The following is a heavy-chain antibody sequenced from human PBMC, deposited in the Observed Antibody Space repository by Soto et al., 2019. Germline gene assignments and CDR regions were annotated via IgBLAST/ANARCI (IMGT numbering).Heavy chain of an antibody. V-gene: IGHV4-39*07. CDR2: INYSGST. J-gene: IGHJ4*02. D-gene: IGHD6-13*01. CDR1: GGSISSSSYY. CDR3: AREGAAAVKNFDY. Sequence: SETLSLTCTVSGGSISSSSYYWGWNRQPPGKGLEWIGKINYSGSTNYNPSLKSRVTISVDTSKNQFSLKLSSVTAADTAVYYCAREGAAAVKNFDYWGQGTLVTVSS.